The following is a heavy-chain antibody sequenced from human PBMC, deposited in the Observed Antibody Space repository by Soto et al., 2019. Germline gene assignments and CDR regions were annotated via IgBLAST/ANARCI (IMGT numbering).Heavy chain of an antibody. CDR2: ISGSGGST. Sequence: GGSLRLSCAASGFTFSSYAMSWVRQAPGKGLEWVSAISGSGGSTSYAQKFQGRVTMTRDTSTSTVYMELSSLRSEDTAVYYCAREEVVSGAFDIWGQGTMVTVSS. CDR1: GFTFSSYA. J-gene: IGHJ3*02. V-gene: IGHV3-23*01. D-gene: IGHD2-15*01. CDR3: AREEVVSGAFDI.